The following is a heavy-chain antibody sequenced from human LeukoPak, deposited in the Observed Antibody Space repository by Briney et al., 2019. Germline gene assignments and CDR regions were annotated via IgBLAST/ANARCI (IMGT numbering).Heavy chain of an antibody. Sequence: GGSLRLSCAASGFTFSSYAMSWVRQAPGKGLEWVSYFSSSDGGTFYAGSVKGRFTISRDNSKSTLYLQMNSLRADDTAVYYCAKAVGHIDYWGQGTLVTVSS. J-gene: IGHJ4*02. V-gene: IGHV3-23*01. CDR1: GFTFSSYA. CDR2: FSSSDGGT. CDR3: AKAVGHIDY.